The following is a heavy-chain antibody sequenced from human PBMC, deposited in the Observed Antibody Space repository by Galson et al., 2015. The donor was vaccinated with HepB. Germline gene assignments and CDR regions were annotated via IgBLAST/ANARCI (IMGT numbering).Heavy chain of an antibody. J-gene: IGHJ5*02. CDR2: IYWHDDK. V-gene: IGHV2-5*01. CDR3: AHMSTTVTTGYCDP. Sequence: PALVKPTQTLTLTCAFSGFSLSTSGVALGWFRQPPGKALEWLALIYWHDDKRYSPSLRGRLTITRDTSKNLVVLTVANMDPADTATYHCAHMSTTVTTGYCDPWGQGTLVTVSS. CDR1: GFSLSTSGVA. D-gene: IGHD4-11*01.